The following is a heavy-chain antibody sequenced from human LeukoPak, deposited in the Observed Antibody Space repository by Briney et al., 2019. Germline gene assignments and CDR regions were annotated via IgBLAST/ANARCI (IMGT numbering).Heavy chain of an antibody. J-gene: IGHJ4*02. CDR2: ISYDGSNK. D-gene: IGHD1-26*01. CDR3: ARDFAPGIVGATGHDY. CDR1: GFTFSSYA. V-gene: IGHV3-30-3*01. Sequence: GRSLRLSCAASGFTFSSYAMHWVRQAPGKGLEWVAVISYDGSNKYYADSVKGRFTISRDNSKNTLYLQMNSLRAEHTAVYYCARDFAPGIVGATGHDYWGQGTLVTVSS.